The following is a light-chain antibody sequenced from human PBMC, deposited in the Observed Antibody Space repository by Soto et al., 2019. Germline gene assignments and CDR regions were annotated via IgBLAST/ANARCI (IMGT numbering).Light chain of an antibody. CDR1: QGIRND. CDR3: QQYNNWPQT. Sequence: DIQMTQYPSSLSASVGDRVTITCGASQGIRNDLSWYQQKPGKAPKXLIYAASSLHSGVPSRFRGSASGTEFTITISSLQSEDFEEYHCQQYNNWPQTFGQGTKVDIK. J-gene: IGKJ1*01. V-gene: IGKV1-17*01. CDR2: AAS.